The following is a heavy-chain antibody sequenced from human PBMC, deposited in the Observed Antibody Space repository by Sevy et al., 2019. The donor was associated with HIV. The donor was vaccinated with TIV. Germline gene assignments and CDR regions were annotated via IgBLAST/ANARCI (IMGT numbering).Heavy chain of an antibody. D-gene: IGHD3-22*01. Sequence: GGSLRLSCAASGFTFSAHELNWVRQAPGKGLEWVAHISGSGFTIHYADSVKGRFTVSRDNAKNSLYLQMSSLRAEDTAIYYCASGNDSSGYYSNFDYWGQGTLVTVSS. CDR3: ASGNDSSGYYSNFDY. CDR2: ISGSGFTI. CDR1: GFTFSAHE. V-gene: IGHV3-48*03. J-gene: IGHJ4*02.